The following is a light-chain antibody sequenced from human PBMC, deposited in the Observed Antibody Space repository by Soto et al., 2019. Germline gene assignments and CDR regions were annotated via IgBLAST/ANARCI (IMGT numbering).Light chain of an antibody. Sequence: EIVLTQSPGTLSFSPGERATLAFRASQSVSSSYLAWYQQKPGQAPRLLIYVASSRATGIPDRFSGSWSGTDFTLTISRLEPEDFAVYYCQQYGSPWTFGQGTKVEIK. CDR3: QQYGSPWT. CDR2: VAS. CDR1: QSVSSSY. V-gene: IGKV3-20*01. J-gene: IGKJ1*01.